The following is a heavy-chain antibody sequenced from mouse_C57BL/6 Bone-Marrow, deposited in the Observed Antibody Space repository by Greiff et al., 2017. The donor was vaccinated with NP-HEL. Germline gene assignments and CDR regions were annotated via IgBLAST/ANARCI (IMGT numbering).Heavy chain of an antibody. D-gene: IGHD2-4*01. CDR2: ISSGGDYI. J-gene: IGHJ2*01. CDR1: GFTFSSYA. CDR3: TREYDYDEGYYFDY. Sequence: EVQVVESGEGLVKPGGSLKLSCAASGFTFSSYAMSWVRQTPEKRLEWVAYISSGGDYIYYADTVKGRFTISRDNARNTLYLQMSSLKSEDTAMYYCTREYDYDEGYYFDYWGQGTTLTVSS. V-gene: IGHV5-9-1*02.